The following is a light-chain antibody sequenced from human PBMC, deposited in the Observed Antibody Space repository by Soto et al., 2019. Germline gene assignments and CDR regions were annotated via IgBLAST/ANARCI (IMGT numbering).Light chain of an antibody. CDR1: SSDVGGYNY. CDR2: DIS. Sequence: QSVLTQPASVSGSPGQSTTISCTGTSSDVGGYNYVSWYQQHPGKATKLMIYDISNRPSGVSNRFSGSKSGNTTSLTISGLQAEDEADYYCSSYTSSSTRVFGTGTKVTVL. CDR3: SSYTSSSTRV. J-gene: IGLJ1*01. V-gene: IGLV2-14*01.